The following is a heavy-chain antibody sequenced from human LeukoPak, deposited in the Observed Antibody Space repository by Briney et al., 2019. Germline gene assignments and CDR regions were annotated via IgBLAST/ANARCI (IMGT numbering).Heavy chain of an antibody. CDR3: ATAYYYDTGGYSY. J-gene: IGHJ4*02. D-gene: IGHD3-22*01. CDR1: GFTFSSYA. Sequence: PGGSLRLSCAASGFTFSSYAMTWVRQAPGKGLEWVSTISSTGGSTHSADSVKGRFTISRDFSKNTLYLQMNSLRAEDTAVYYCATAYYYDTGGYSYWGQGTLVTVSS. V-gene: IGHV3-23*01. CDR2: ISSTGGST.